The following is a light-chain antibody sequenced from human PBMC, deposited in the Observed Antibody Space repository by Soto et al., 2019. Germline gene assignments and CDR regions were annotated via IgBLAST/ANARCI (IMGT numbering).Light chain of an antibody. CDR3: VSYETSTTLYV. V-gene: IGLV2-14*01. J-gene: IGLJ1*01. CDR1: SSDVGSFNY. Sequence: QSVLTQPASVSGSPGQSITISCTAASSDVGSFNYVSWYQHHPGKAPKLMIYEVTSRPSGVSNRFSGSKSGNTASLTISGLQAEDEAHYYCVSYETSTTLYVFGSGTKVTVL. CDR2: EVT.